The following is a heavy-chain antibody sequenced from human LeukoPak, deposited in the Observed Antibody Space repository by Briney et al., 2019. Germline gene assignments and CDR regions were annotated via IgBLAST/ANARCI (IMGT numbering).Heavy chain of an antibody. CDR3: ARDPKGYRCNSGYYYYRMDV. CDR1: GFTFSSYA. CDR2: ISYDGSNK. J-gene: IGHJ6*02. Sequence: GGSLRLSCAASGFTFSSYAMHWVRQAPGKGLEWVAVISYDGSNKYYADSVKGRFTISRDNSKNTLYLQMNSLRAEDTAVYYCARDPKGYRCNSGYYYYRMDVWGQGTTVTVSS. V-gene: IGHV3-30-3*01. D-gene: IGHD4-23*01.